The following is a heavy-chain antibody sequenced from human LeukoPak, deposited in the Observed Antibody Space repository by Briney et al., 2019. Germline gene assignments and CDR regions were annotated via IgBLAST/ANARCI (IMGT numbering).Heavy chain of an antibody. D-gene: IGHD5-24*01. CDR3: ARARWQRVTYFDS. Sequence: ASVKVSCKASGYTLTDYYMLRVRQAPGPGLEWRGWINHNSGGTNFAHKFQGRVAMTRDTSISTAYLELGSLRSDDTAVYYCARARWQRVTYFDSWGQGTLVTVSS. CDR1: GYTLTDYY. CDR2: INHNSGGT. V-gene: IGHV1-2*07. J-gene: IGHJ4*02.